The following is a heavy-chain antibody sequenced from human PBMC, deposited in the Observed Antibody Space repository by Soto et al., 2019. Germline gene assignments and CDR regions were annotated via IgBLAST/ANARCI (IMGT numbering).Heavy chain of an antibody. Sequence: QVQLVQSGAEVKKPGSSVKVSCKASGGTFSSYAISWVRQAPGQGLEWMGGIIPIFGTANYAQKFQGRVTITADESTSTAYMELSSLRSEDTAVYYCARDQGRYYYDSSGDHGYFQHRGQGTLVTVSS. J-gene: IGHJ1*01. CDR2: IIPIFGTA. D-gene: IGHD3-22*01. V-gene: IGHV1-69*12. CDR1: GGTFSSYA. CDR3: ARDQGRYYYDSSGDHGYFQH.